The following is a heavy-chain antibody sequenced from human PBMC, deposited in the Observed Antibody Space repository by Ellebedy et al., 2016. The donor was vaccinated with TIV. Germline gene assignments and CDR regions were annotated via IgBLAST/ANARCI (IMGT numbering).Heavy chain of an antibody. V-gene: IGHV4-39*07. CDR3: ASHRGFNSGWTFDY. CDR1: GVSMSSGDYY. CDR2: VHYSGNT. J-gene: IGHJ4*02. Sequence: MPGGSLRLSCTVSGVSMSSGDYYWGWIRQPPGKGLEWIGSVHYSGNTYYNPSPKSRITISVDTSKNQFSLSLTPVTAADTALYFCASHRGFNSGWTFDYWGLGTLVTVSS. D-gene: IGHD5-12*01.